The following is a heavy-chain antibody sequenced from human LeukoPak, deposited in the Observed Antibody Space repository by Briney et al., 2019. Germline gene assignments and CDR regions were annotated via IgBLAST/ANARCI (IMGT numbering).Heavy chain of an antibody. J-gene: IGHJ5*02. CDR1: GFTVSNNW. Sequence: GGSLRLSCAASGFTVSNNWMNWVRQAPGKGLERVSAISGSGGSTYYADSVKGRFTISRDNSKNTLYLQMNSLRAEDTAVYYCAKGGIAAAGTSVDWFDPWGQGTLVTVSS. CDR3: AKGGIAAAGTSVDWFDP. CDR2: ISGSGGST. V-gene: IGHV3-23*01. D-gene: IGHD6-13*01.